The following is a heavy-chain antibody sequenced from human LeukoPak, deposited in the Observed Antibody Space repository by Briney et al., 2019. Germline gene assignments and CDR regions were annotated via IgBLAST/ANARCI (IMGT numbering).Heavy chain of an antibody. CDR2: IKKEGSEK. D-gene: IGHD3-22*01. CDR1: GFTFSDYY. Sequence: QPGGSLRLSCVASGFTFSDYYIDWVRQAPGKGLEWVANIKKEGSEKYYVDSVKGRFTISRDNAKNSLYLQMNSLRADDTAVYYCATDYYDSSGYYTGTYWGQGTLVTVSS. CDR3: ATDYYDSSGYYTGTY. V-gene: IGHV3-7*03. J-gene: IGHJ4*02.